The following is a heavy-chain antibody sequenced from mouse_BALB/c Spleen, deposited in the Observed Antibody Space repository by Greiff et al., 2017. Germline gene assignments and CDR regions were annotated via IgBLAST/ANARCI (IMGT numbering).Heavy chain of an antibody. V-gene: IGHV1-7*01. CDR1: GYTFTSYW. CDR2: INPSTGYT. CDR3: ARGGFYYDYDAMDY. J-gene: IGHJ4*01. D-gene: IGHD2-1*01. Sequence: QVQLQQSGAELAKPGASVKMSCKASGYTFTSYWMHWVKQRPGQGLEWIGYINPSTGYTEYNQKFKDKATLTADKSSSTAYMQLSSLTSEDSAVYYCARGGFYYDYDAMDYWGQGTSVTVSS.